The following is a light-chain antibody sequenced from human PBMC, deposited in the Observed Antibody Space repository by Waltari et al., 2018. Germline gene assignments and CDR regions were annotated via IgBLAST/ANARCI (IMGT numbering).Light chain of an antibody. V-gene: IGKV1-9*01. J-gene: IGKJ4*01. CDR2: AAS. Sequence: DIQLTQSPSSLSAFVGDRVTITCRASQGISSYLAWYQQKPGKAPDVLISAASTLQSEVPSRFSGSGSETEFTLTISSLQPEDFGTYYCQQLKTYPLTFGGGTKVEIK. CDR1: QGISSY. CDR3: QQLKTYPLT.